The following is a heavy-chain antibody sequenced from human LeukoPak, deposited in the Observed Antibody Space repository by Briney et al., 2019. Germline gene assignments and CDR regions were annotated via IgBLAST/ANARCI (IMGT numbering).Heavy chain of an antibody. CDR2: MNPNSGNT. J-gene: IGHJ4*02. CDR1: GYTFTSYD. D-gene: IGHD1-26*01. Sequence: ASVKVSCKASGYTFTSYDINWVRQATGQGLEWMGWMNPNSGNTGYAQKFQGRVTMTRNTSISTAYMELSSLRAEDTAVYYCARDFSSLVGAAYDYWGQGTLVTVSS. V-gene: IGHV1-8*01. CDR3: ARDFSSLVGAAYDY.